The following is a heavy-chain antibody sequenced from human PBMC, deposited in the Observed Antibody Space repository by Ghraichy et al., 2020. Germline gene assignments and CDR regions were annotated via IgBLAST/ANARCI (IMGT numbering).Heavy chain of an antibody. CDR3: ARQPAATMREFAFDY. D-gene: IGHD2-15*01. CDR2: IYYSGST. Sequence: PETLSLTCTVSGDSISSSSFFWGWIRQPPGKGLDWIGSIYYSGSTYYNPSLKSRVTISVDTSKNQFSLKLSSVTAADTAVYWCARQPAATMREFAFDYWGRGTLVTLSS. V-gene: IGHV4-39*01. J-gene: IGHJ4*02. CDR1: GDSISSSSFF.